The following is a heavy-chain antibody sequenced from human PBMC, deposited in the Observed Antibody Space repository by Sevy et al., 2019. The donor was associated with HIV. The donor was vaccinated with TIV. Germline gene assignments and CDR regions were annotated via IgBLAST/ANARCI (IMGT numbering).Heavy chain of an antibody. CDR3: ARVSRVCSGGSCYRYYYYYGMDV. Sequence: GGSLRLSCAASGFTFSSYAMHWVRQAPGKGLEWVAVISYDGSNKYYADSGKGRFNISRDNSKNTLYLQMNVLRAEDTAVYYCARVSRVCSGGSCYRYYYYYGMDVWGQGTTVTVSS. D-gene: IGHD2-15*01. J-gene: IGHJ6*02. V-gene: IGHV3-30-3*01. CDR1: GFTFSSYA. CDR2: ISYDGSNK.